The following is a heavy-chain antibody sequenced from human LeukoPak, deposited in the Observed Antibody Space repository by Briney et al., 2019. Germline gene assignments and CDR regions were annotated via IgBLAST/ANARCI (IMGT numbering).Heavy chain of an antibody. CDR1: GFTFSSYG. CDR2: ISGSGGST. Sequence: GGTLRLSCAASGFTFSSYGMSWVRQAPGKGLEWVSAISGSGGSTYYADSVKGRFTISRDNSKNTLYLQMNSLRSEDTAVYYCATGGPLGLGSGWYLNFDYWGQGTLVTVSS. CDR3: ATGGPLGLGSGWYLNFDY. D-gene: IGHD6-19*01. V-gene: IGHV3-23*01. J-gene: IGHJ4*02.